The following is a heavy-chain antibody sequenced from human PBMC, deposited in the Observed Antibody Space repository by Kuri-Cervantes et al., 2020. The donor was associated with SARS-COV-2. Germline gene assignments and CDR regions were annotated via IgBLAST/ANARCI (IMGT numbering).Heavy chain of an antibody. CDR3: ARAWQWLVGYFQH. CDR2: ISWNSGSI. D-gene: IGHD6-19*01. J-gene: IGHJ1*01. V-gene: IGHV3-9*01. Sequence: SLKISCAASGFTFDDYAMHWVRQAPGKGLEWVSGISWNSGSIGYADSVKGRFTISRDNSKNTLYLQMNSLRAEDTAVYYCARAWQWLVGYFQHWGQGTLVTVSS. CDR1: GFTFDDYA.